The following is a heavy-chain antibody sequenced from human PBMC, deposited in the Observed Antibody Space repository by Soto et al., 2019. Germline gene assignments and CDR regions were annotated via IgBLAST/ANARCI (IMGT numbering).Heavy chain of an antibody. Sequence: XETRSLTCAVSGYSIISGYYWGWIRQPPVKGLEWIGSIYHSGSTYYNPSLKSRVTISVDTSKNPFSLKPSSVTAAATAVYYCARVIAAAATPFDSWGQRPLVTVSS. D-gene: IGHD6-13*01. CDR3: ARVIAAAATPFDS. CDR1: GYSIISGYY. J-gene: IGHJ4*02. V-gene: IGHV4-38-2*01. CDR2: IYHSGST.